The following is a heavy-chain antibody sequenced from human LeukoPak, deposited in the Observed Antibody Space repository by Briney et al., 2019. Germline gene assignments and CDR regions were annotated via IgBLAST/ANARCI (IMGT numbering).Heavy chain of an antibody. Sequence: GGSLRLSCAASGFTFSDYYMSWIRQAPGKGLEWVSYISSSSSYTNYADSVKGRFTISRDNAKNSLYLQMNSLRAEDTAVYYCARRHLRYAGTRRGNWFDPWGQGTLVTVSS. D-gene: IGHD2-8*01. CDR3: ARRHLRYAGTRRGNWFDP. CDR1: GFTFSDYY. CDR2: ISSSSSYT. V-gene: IGHV3-11*06. J-gene: IGHJ5*02.